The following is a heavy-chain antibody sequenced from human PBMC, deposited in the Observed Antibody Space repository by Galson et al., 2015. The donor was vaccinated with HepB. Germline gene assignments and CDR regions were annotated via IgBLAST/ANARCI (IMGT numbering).Heavy chain of an antibody. Sequence: SLRLSCAVSGFTFRDYYMSWIRQAPGKGLEWVSYISSSSSYTNYTDSVKGRFTISRDNAKNSLYLQMNSLRAEDTAVYYCARDERRAAAYRMGYYGMDVWGQGTTVTVSS. V-gene: IGHV3-11*05. CDR3: ARDERRAAAYRMGYYGMDV. J-gene: IGHJ6*02. CDR1: GFTFRDYY. D-gene: IGHD6-13*01. CDR2: ISSSSSYT.